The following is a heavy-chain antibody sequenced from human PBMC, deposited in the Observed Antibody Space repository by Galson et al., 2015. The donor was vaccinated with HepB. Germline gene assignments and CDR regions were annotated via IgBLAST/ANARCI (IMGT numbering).Heavy chain of an antibody. V-gene: IGHV1-18*01. J-gene: IGHJ6*02. CDR2: ISAYNGNT. CDR1: GYTFTSYG. Sequence: SAKVSCKASGYTFTSYGISWVRQAPGQGLEWMGWISAYNGNTNYAQKLQGRVTMTTDTSTSTAYMELRSLGSDDTAVYYCARGGDYYDILTGYYEVYYYGMDVWGQGTTVTVSS. D-gene: IGHD3-9*01. CDR3: ARGGDYYDILTGYYEVYYYGMDV.